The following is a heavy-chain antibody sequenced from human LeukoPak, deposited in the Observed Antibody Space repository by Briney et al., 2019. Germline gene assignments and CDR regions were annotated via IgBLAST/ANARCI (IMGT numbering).Heavy chain of an antibody. D-gene: IGHD3-10*01. CDR2: IFYSGSA. CDR1: GFTLSSYW. V-gene: IGHV4-31*02. J-gene: IGHJ4*02. Sequence: LRLSCAASGFTLSSYWMHWIRQHPEKSLEWIGYIFYSGSAYYNPSLKSRVTISVDTSKNQFSLKLSSVTAADTAVYYCARGSTLIRGFDYWGQGTLVTVSS. CDR3: ARGSTLIRGFDY.